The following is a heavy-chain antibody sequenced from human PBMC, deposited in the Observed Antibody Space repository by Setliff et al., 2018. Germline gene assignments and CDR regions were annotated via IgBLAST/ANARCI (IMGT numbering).Heavy chain of an antibody. Sequence: ASVKVSCKASGYTFTSYAMNWVRQAPGQGLEWMGWISAYNGNTNYAQKLQGRVTMTTDTSTSTAYMELRSLRSDDTAVYYCARDTPTGDDAFDIWGQGTMVTVSS. CDR1: GYTFTSYA. J-gene: IGHJ3*02. V-gene: IGHV1-18*01. CDR2: ISAYNGNT. D-gene: IGHD7-27*01. CDR3: ARDTPTGDDAFDI.